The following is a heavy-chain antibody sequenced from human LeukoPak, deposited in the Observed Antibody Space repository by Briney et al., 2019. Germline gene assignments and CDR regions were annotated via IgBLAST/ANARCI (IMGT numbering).Heavy chain of an antibody. D-gene: IGHD5-24*01. Sequence: ASVKVSCKASGYTFTGYYMHWVRQAPGQGLEWMGWINPNSGGTNYAQKFQGRVTMTTDTSTRTVYMELRSLRSDDTAVYYCARDGVEMATYYYYAMDVWGQGTTVTVSS. CDR2: INPNSGGT. CDR1: GYTFTGYY. J-gene: IGHJ6*02. V-gene: IGHV1-2*02. CDR3: ARDGVEMATYYYYAMDV.